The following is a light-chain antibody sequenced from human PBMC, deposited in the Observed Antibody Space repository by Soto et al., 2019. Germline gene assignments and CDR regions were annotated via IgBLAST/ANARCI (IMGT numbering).Light chain of an antibody. Sequence: LEMTRSQAPRAGSVGKTPTLAYHSSQSVSSNLAWYQLKPGQASRLLIYGASNRATGIPARFSGSGSGTDFRLTISSLEPEDFAVYYCQQRSNWPPITFGQGTRLEIK. J-gene: IGKJ5*01. CDR2: GAS. V-gene: IGKV3-11*01. CDR3: QQRSNWPPIT. CDR1: QSVSSN.